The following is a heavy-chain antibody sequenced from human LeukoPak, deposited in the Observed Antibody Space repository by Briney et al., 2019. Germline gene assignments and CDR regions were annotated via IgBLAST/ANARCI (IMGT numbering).Heavy chain of an antibody. CDR2: IYYSGST. J-gene: IGHJ4*02. Sequence: SETLSLTCTVSGGSISSSSYYWGWIRQPPGKGLEWIGSIYYSGSTYYNPSLKSRVTIPVDTSKNQFSLKLSSVTAADTAVYYCASHYMYYDYVWGSYRPPLWGQGTLVTVSS. V-gene: IGHV4-39*01. CDR3: ASHYMYYDYVWGSYRPPL. CDR1: GGSISSSSYY. D-gene: IGHD3-16*02.